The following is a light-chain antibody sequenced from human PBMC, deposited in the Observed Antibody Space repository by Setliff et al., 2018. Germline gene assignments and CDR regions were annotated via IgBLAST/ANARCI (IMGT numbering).Light chain of an antibody. V-gene: IGLV2-14*01. CDR3: SSYASSSIPYV. CDR2: EVS. J-gene: IGLJ1*01. Sequence: QSVLTQPASVSGSPGQSITISCTGTSSDIGGYNYVSWYQQHSGKAPKLMIYEVSNRPSGVSNRFSGSKSSNTASLTISGLQAEDEADYYCSSYASSSIPYVFGSGTKV. CDR1: SSDIGGYNY.